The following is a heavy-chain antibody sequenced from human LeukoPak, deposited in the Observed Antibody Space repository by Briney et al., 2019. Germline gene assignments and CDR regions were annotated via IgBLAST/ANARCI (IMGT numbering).Heavy chain of an antibody. V-gene: IGHV4-59*12. CDR1: GGSISRYY. Sequence: SETLSLTCTVSGGSISRYYWTWIRQPPGKGLEWIGYINYSGSTNYNPSLKSRVTISVDTSKNQFSLKLSSVTAADTAVYYCARDRTHYYDSSGYRESYYFDYWGQGTLVTVSS. CDR2: INYSGST. D-gene: IGHD3-22*01. J-gene: IGHJ4*02. CDR3: ARDRTHYYDSSGYRESYYFDY.